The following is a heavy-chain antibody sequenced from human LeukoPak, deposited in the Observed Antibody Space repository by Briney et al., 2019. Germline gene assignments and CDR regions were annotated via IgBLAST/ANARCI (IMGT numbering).Heavy chain of an antibody. Sequence: GGSLRLSCAASGFTFIFYSMNWVRQAPGKGLEWLSYISTSTIYYADSVKGRFTISRDNAKNSLYLQMKSLRAEDTAVYYCVRGHNYAYDYWGQGTLVTVSS. CDR2: ISTSTI. J-gene: IGHJ4*02. D-gene: IGHD5-12*01. V-gene: IGHV3-48*01. CDR3: VRGHNYAYDY. CDR1: GFTFIFYS.